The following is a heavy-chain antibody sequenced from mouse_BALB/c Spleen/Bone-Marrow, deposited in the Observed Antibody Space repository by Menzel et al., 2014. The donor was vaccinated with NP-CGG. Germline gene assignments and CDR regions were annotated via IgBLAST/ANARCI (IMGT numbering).Heavy chain of an antibody. CDR1: GYVFSTYW. Sequence: VQLQESGAELVRPRSSVKISCKASGYVFSTYWMNWVKQRPGQGLEWIGQIYPGDGDTNYNGKFKGTATLTADKSSSTAYMQLSSLTSEDSAVYFCARSGYGSSYDYWGQGTTLTVSS. J-gene: IGHJ2*01. V-gene: IGHV1-80*01. CDR3: ARSGYGSSYDY. D-gene: IGHD1-1*01. CDR2: IYPGDGDT.